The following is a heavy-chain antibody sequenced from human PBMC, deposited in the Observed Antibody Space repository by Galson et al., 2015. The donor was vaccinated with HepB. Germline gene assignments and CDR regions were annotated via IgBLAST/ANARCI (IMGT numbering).Heavy chain of an antibody. CDR2: IIPILGIA. Sequence: SVKVSCKASGGTFSSYTISWVRRAPGQGLEWMGRIIPILGIANYAQKFQGRVTITADKSTSTAYMELSSLRSEDTAVYYCARLITMVRGVHYGMDVWGQGTTVTVSS. J-gene: IGHJ6*02. D-gene: IGHD3-10*01. CDR1: GGTFSSYT. CDR3: ARLITMVRGVHYGMDV. V-gene: IGHV1-69*02.